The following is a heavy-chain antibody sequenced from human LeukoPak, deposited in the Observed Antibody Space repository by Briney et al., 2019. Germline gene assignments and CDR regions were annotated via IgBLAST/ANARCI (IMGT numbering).Heavy chain of an antibody. D-gene: IGHD2-15*01. CDR2: IYYSGST. V-gene: IGHV4-59*01. CDR3: AREEDPVAAFYYYGMDV. J-gene: IGHJ6*02. Sequence: SETLSLTCTVSGGSISSYYWSWIRQPPGKGLEWIGYIYYSGSTNYNPSLRSRVTISVDTSKNQFSLKMSSVTAADTAVYYCAREEDPVAAFYYYGMDVWGQGTTVTVSS. CDR1: GGSISSYY.